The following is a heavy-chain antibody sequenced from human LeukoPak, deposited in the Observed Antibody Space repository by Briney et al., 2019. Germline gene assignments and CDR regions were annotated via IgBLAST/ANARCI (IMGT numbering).Heavy chain of an antibody. Sequence: GGSLRLSCAAPGFPFSDYDMSWIRQAPGRGLEWVSYISSSDSRIYYADSVKDRFTISRDNTKNSLYLQMHSLRVEDTAVYYCARENYYGSGSSPGEFDYWGQGTLVTVSS. J-gene: IGHJ4*02. CDR2: ISSSDSRI. CDR1: GFPFSDYD. D-gene: IGHD3-10*01. CDR3: ARENYYGSGSSPGEFDY. V-gene: IGHV3-11*01.